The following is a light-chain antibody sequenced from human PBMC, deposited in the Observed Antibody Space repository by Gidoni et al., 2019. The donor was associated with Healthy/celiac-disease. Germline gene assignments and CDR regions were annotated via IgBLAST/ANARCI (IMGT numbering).Light chain of an antibody. Sequence: QSALPQPASVSGSTGQSITISCTGTSSDVGGYNYVSWYQQHPGKAPNLMIYDVSNRPSGVSNRFSGSKSGNTASLTISGLQAEDEADYYCSSYTSSSTYVFGTGTKVTVL. J-gene: IGLJ1*01. CDR1: SSDVGGYNY. V-gene: IGLV2-14*01. CDR2: DVS. CDR3: SSYTSSSTYV.